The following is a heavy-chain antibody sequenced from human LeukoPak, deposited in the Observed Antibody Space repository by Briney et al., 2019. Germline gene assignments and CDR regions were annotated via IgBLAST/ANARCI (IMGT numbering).Heavy chain of an antibody. CDR2: IYYSGST. D-gene: IGHD6-13*01. Sequence: PSETLSLTCTVSGGSISSGGYYWSWIRQHPGKGLEWIGYIYYSGSTYYNPSLKSRVTISVDTSKNQFSLKLSSVTAADTAVYYCARGRRQRGIAEVLDYWGQGTLVTVSS. V-gene: IGHV4-31*03. J-gene: IGHJ4*02. CDR3: ARGRRQRGIAEVLDY. CDR1: GGSISSGGYY.